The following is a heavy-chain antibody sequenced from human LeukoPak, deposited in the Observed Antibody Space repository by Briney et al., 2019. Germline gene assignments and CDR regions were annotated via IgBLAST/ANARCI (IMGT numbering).Heavy chain of an antibody. V-gene: IGHV3-33*01. J-gene: IGHJ4*02. CDR2: IWYDGSNK. CDR1: GFTFSSYG. Sequence: GGSLRLSCAASGFTFSSYGMHWVRQAPGKGLEWVAVIWYDGSNKYYADSVKGRFTISRDNSKNTLYLQVNSLRAEDTAVYYCARDFEWELLTLDYWGQGTLVTVSS. CDR3: ARDFEWELLTLDY. D-gene: IGHD1-26*01.